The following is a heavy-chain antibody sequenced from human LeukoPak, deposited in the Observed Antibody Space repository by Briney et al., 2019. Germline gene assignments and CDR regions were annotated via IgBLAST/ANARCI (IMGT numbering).Heavy chain of an antibody. CDR2: IYTSGST. J-gene: IGHJ4*02. V-gene: IGHV4-61*02. Sequence: SETLSLTCTVSGGSISSGSYYWSWIRQPAGKGLEWIGRIYTSGSTNYNPSLKSRVTISADTSKNQFSLKLNSVTAADTAVYYCAREKQTAGSDYWGQGTLVTVSS. CDR3: AREKQTAGSDY. D-gene: IGHD3-10*01. CDR1: GGSISSGSYY.